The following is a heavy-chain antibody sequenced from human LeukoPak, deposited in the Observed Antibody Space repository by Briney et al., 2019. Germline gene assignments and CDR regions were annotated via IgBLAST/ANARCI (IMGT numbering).Heavy chain of an antibody. CDR1: GFTFSSYS. J-gene: IGHJ4*02. D-gene: IGHD3-3*01. V-gene: IGHV3-21*01. Sequence: PGGSLRLSCAASGFTFSSYSMNWVRQAPGKGLEWVSSISSSSSYIYYADSVKGRFTNSRDNAKNSLYLQMNSLRAEDTAVYYCARVGIYDFWSGYTSDYWGQGTLVTVSS. CDR3: ARVGIYDFWSGYTSDY. CDR2: ISSSSSYI.